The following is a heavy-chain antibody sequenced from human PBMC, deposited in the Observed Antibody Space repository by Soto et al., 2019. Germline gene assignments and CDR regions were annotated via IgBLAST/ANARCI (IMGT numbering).Heavy chain of an antibody. D-gene: IGHD6-6*01. CDR1: GGSISTYY. CDR3: AREGSSSYYYGMDV. CDR2: IYYSGST. V-gene: IGHV4-59*01. J-gene: IGHJ6*02. Sequence: QVQLQESGPGLVKPSETLSLTCTVSGGSISTYYWSWIRQPPGKGLEWIGYIYYSGSTHYNPSLKSRVTISVDTFKNQFSLKLSSVTAADTAVYYCAREGSSSYYYGMDVWGQGTTVTVSS.